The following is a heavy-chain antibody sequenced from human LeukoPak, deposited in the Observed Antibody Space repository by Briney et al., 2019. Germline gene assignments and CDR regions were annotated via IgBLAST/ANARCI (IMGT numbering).Heavy chain of an antibody. CDR2: IKSDGSVT. CDR1: GFTFSSYC. V-gene: IGHV3-74*01. CDR3: ARDYGEYLFDY. J-gene: IGHJ4*02. D-gene: IGHD3-10*01. Sequence: GGSLRLSCAAPGFTFSSYCIHWVRQAPGKGLVWVSRIKSDGSVTDYADSVKGGVTISRDNAKNTLYMKLNSVRAADTAVYYCARDYGEYLFDYWGQGTLVTVSS.